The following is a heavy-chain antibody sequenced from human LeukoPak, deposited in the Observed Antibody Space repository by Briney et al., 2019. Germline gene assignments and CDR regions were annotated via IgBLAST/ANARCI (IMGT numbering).Heavy chain of an antibody. J-gene: IGHJ4*02. CDR1: GGSISSGGYY. D-gene: IGHD3-22*01. Sequence: SETLSLTCTVSGGSISSGGYYWSWIRQHPGKGLEWIGYIYYNGNTYYNPSLKSRVAIPVDTSKNQFSLKLSSVTAADTAVYYCARGGDSSGYYPFDYWGQGTLVTVSS. V-gene: IGHV4-31*03. CDR2: IYYNGNT. CDR3: ARGGDSSGYYPFDY.